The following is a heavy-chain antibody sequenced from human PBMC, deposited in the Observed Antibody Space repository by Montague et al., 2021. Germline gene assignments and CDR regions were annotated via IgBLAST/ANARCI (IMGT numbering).Heavy chain of an antibody. V-gene: IGHV6-1*01. Sequence: CAISGDSVSTKLSAWNRNRQSPSRGLDCVGRTYYRSNWSHDYAPSVKSRIIVNPDTSKNQFSLQLNSVTPENTAVYYCVRDHDQVFDYWGEGTLVTVSS. CDR1: GDSVSTKLSA. D-gene: IGHD1-1*01. CDR2: TYYRSNWSH. J-gene: IGHJ4*02. CDR3: VRDHDQVFDY.